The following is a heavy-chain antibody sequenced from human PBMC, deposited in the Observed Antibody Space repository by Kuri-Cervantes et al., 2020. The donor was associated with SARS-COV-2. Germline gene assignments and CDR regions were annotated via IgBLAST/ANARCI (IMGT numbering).Heavy chain of an antibody. J-gene: IGHJ4*02. V-gene: IGHV1-45*02. D-gene: IGHD3-10*01. CDR1: GYTFTYRY. CDR2: ITPFNGNT. Sequence: SVKVSCKASGYTFTYRYLHWVRQAPGQALEWMGWITPFNGNTNYAQKFQDRVTITRDRSMSTAYMELSSLRSEDTAVYYCANEVRGAHFFDYWGQGTLVTVSS. CDR3: ANEVRGAHFFDY.